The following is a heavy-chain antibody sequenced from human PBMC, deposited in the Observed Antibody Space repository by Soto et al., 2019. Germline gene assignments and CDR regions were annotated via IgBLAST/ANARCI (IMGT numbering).Heavy chain of an antibody. CDR2: IYHSGST. V-gene: IGHV4-30-2*01. D-gene: IGHD4-17*01. CDR1: GGSISSGGYS. CDR3: ARAMTTVTTLDY. J-gene: IGHJ4*02. Sequence: QLQLQESGSGLVKPSQTLSLTCAVSGGSISSGGYSWSWIRQPPGKGLEWIGYIYHSGSTYYNPSLKARVTISGDRSQNQISLKLSSVTAADTAVYYCARAMTTVTTLDYWGQGTLVTVSS.